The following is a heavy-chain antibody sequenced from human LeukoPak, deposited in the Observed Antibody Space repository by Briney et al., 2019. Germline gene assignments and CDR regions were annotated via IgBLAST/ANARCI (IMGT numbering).Heavy chain of an antibody. CDR1: GGSISSDY. D-gene: IGHD2-21*02. V-gene: IGHV4-59*01. CDR3: ARVAPNKYCGGDCYSFDY. CDR2: IYYSGST. Sequence: SETLSLTCTVSGGSISSDYWSWIRQPPGKGLEWIGYIYYSGSTNYNPSLKSRVTISVDTSKNQFSLKLSSVTAADTAVYYCARVAPNKYCGGDCYSFDYRGQGTLITVSS. J-gene: IGHJ4*02.